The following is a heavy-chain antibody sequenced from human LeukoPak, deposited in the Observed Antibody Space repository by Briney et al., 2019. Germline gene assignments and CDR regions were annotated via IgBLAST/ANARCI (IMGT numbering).Heavy chain of an antibody. Sequence: GGSLRLSCAASGFTFDDYAMYWVRQAPGKGLEWVSGISWNSGSIGYADSVKGRFTISRDNAKNSLYLQMNSLRAEDTALYYCAKDIAAADTAFDYWGQGTLVTVSS. CDR3: AKDIAAADTAFDY. V-gene: IGHV3-9*01. CDR1: GFTFDDYA. D-gene: IGHD6-13*01. J-gene: IGHJ4*02. CDR2: ISWNSGSI.